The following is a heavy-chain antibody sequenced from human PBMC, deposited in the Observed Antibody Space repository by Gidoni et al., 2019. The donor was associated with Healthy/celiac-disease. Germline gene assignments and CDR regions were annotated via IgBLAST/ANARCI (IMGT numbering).Heavy chain of an antibody. J-gene: IGHJ3*02. CDR1: GGSISSGGYY. V-gene: IGHV4-31*03. D-gene: IGHD2-15*01. Sequence: LSLTCTVSGGSISSGGYYWSWIRQHPGKGLEWIGYIYYSGSTYYNPSLKSRVTISVDTSKNQFSLKLSSVTAADTAVYYCARAGTTVVTASGVLGAFDIWGQGTMVTVSS. CDR3: ARAGTTVVTASGVLGAFDI. CDR2: IYYSGST.